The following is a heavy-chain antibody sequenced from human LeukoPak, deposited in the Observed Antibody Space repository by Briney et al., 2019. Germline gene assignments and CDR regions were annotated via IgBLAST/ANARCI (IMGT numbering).Heavy chain of an antibody. CDR2: INHGGGT. D-gene: IGHD2/OR15-2a*01. V-gene: IGHV4-39*02. CDR3: AKLEYWVRY. J-gene: IGHJ4*02. CDR1: GGSVSRSNYY. Sequence: SETLSLTCNVSGGSVSRSNYYWAWIRQPPGKGLEWIATINHGGGTHENPSLKSRVTISVDTSTNSFSLKLSSVTAADTAVYYCAKLEYWVRYWGRGTLVTVSS.